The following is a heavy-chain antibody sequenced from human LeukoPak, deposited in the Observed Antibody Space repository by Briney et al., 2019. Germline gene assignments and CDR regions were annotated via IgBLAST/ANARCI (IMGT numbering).Heavy chain of an antibody. Sequence: SETLSLTCTVSGCSISSSSYYWGWIRQPPGKGLEWIGSIYNSGTTYYNPSLTSRVTISVDTSKNLFSLKLSSVTAADTAVYYCASRTYYYDQFMDVWGQGTTVTVSS. CDR1: GCSISSSSYY. D-gene: IGHD3-22*01. CDR3: ASRTYYYDQFMDV. J-gene: IGHJ6*02. V-gene: IGHV4-39*01. CDR2: IYNSGTT.